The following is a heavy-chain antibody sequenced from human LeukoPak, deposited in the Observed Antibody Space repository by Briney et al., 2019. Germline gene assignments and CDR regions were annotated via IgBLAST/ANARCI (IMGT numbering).Heavy chain of an antibody. CDR3: ARQSPLTGYFKSSYFDY. Sequence: PSETLSLTCTVSGGSISSSSFYWGWIRQPPGKGLEWIGSIYYSGSTYYNPSRKSRVTISVETSKNQFSLKLSSVTAADTAVYYCARQSPLTGYFKSSYFDYWGQGTLVTVSS. D-gene: IGHD3-9*01. V-gene: IGHV4-39*01. CDR1: GGSISSSSFY. CDR2: IYYSGST. J-gene: IGHJ4*02.